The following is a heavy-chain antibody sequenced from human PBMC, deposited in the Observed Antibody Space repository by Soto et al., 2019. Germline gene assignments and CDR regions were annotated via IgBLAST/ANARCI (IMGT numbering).Heavy chain of an antibody. CDR1: GDTFTTYA. CDR3: ARGRASGSSYLLDY. Sequence: ASVKVSCKASGDTFTTYAINWVRQATGHGLEWMGWINPNSGNICYAQRFQGRVTMTRDTAIRTAYMEVSSLRSDDTAVYYCARGRASGSSYLLDYWGQGTQVTVSS. CDR2: INPNSGNI. J-gene: IGHJ4*02. V-gene: IGHV1-8*01. D-gene: IGHD3-10*01.